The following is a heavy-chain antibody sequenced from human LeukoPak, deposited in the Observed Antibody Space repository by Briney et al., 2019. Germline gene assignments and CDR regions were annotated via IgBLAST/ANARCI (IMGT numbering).Heavy chain of an antibody. V-gene: IGHV3-23*01. Sequence: PGGSLRLSCVVSGXTFSNYAMNWVRQAPGKGLEWVSGTSGSGGSTYYADSVKGRFTISRDNSKNTLYLHMNSLRADDTAVYCCANSATSGSPAYWGQGTLVIVSS. CDR1: GXTFSNYA. J-gene: IGHJ4*02. CDR3: ANSATSGSPAY. D-gene: IGHD1-26*01. CDR2: TSGSGGST.